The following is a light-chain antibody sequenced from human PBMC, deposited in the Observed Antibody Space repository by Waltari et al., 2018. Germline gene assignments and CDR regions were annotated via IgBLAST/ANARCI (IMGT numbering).Light chain of an antibody. Sequence: QSVLTQPPSASGTPGQRVTIPCSGSRSNIGSNPVYWFHQLPGTAPKLLSYRNNARPSGGPDRFSGSKSGTSASLAISGLRSDDEADYYCAAWDDSLSGPVFGGGTNLNVL. CDR2: RNN. V-gene: IGLV1-47*01. CDR1: RSNIGSNP. J-gene: IGLJ2*01. CDR3: AAWDDSLSGPV.